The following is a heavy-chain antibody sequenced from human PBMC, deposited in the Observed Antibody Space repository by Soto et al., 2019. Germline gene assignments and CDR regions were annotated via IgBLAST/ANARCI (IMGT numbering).Heavy chain of an antibody. V-gene: IGHV3-23*01. CDR2: ISGSGGST. Sequence: GGSLRLSCAASGFTFSSYAMSWVRQAPGKGLEWVSAISGSGGSTYYADSVKGRFTISRDNSKNTLYLQMNSLRAEDTAVYYWATRSRDGYISFDYWGQGTLVTVSS. D-gene: IGHD5-12*01. CDR1: GFTFSSYA. J-gene: IGHJ4*02. CDR3: ATRSRDGYISFDY.